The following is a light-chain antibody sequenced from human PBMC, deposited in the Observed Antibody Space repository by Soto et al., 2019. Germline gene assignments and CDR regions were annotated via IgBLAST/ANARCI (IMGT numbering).Light chain of an antibody. CDR3: RRRRNGGGGEYT. V-gene: IGKV3-11*01. CDR2: DAS. Sequence: EIVLTQSPATLSLSPGERATLSCRASQSVSSYLAWYQQKPGQAPRLLIYDASARATGIPARFSGSGSGTDFPLPIRRPEPESFAVYYRRRRRNGGGGEYTFGQGTKLEIK. CDR1: QSVSSY. J-gene: IGKJ2*01.